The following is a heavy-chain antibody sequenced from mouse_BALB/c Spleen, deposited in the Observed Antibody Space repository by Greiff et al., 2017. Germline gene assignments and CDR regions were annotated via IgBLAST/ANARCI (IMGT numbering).Heavy chain of an antibody. V-gene: IGHV14-3*02. J-gene: IGHJ4*01. CDR2: IDPANGNT. Sequence: EVQLQQSGAELVKPGASVKLSCTASGFNIKDTYMHWVKQRPEQGLEWIGRIDPANGNTKYDPKFQGKATITADTSSNTAYLQLSSLTSEDTAVYYCARSTYDGPYYYAMDYWGQGTSVTVSS. D-gene: IGHD2-3*01. CDR1: GFNIKDTY. CDR3: ARSTYDGPYYYAMDY.